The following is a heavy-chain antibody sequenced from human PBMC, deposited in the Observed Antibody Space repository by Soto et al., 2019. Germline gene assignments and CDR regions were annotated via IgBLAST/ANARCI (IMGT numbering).Heavy chain of an antibody. CDR1: GYTFTANY. D-gene: IGHD6-19*01. Sequence: ASVKVSCKDSGYTFTANYIQWVRQAPGQGLEWMGWINPNSGGTTYAQKFQGRVTLTRDTSITTAYMELSRLTSDDTAVYFCAREGSGWKYFDYWGQGSLVTVSS. J-gene: IGHJ4*02. CDR3: AREGSGWKYFDY. CDR2: INPNSGGT. V-gene: IGHV1-2*02.